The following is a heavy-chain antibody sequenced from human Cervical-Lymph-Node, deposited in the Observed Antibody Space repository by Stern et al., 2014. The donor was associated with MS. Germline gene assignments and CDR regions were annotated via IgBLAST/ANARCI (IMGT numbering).Heavy chain of an antibody. CDR3: ARDGFDLLPHWYFDL. CDR2: ISSSSSTI. V-gene: IGHV3-48*02. D-gene: IGHD5-12*01. CDR1: GFTFSSYS. Sequence: EVHLVESGGGLVQPGGSLRLSCAASGFTFSSYSMNWVRQAPGKGLEWVSYISSSSSTIYYADSVKGRFTISRDNAKNSLYLQMNSLRDEDTAVYYCARDGFDLLPHWYFDLWGRGTLVTVSS. J-gene: IGHJ2*01.